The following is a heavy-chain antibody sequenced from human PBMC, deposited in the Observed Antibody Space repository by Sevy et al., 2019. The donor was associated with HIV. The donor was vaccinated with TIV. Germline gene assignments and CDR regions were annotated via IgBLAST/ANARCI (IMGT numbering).Heavy chain of an antibody. Sequence: VKVSCKASGGTFSSYAISWVRQAPGQGLERMGGIIPIFRTANYSQKFQGRVTITADESTSTAYMELSSLRSEDTAAYYCARGPSDDILTGYYKSYFDYWGQGTLVAVSS. D-gene: IGHD3-9*01. CDR3: ARGPSDDILTGYYKSYFDY. V-gene: IGHV1-69*13. CDR2: IIPIFRTA. J-gene: IGHJ4*02. CDR1: GGTFSSYA.